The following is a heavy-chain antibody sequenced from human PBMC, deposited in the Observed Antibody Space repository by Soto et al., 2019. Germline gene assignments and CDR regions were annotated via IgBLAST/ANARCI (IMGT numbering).Heavy chain of an antibody. CDR2: IYFSGST. V-gene: IGHV4-31*03. D-gene: IGHD6-19*01. CDR3: ARGGRSGWLGLDH. J-gene: IGHJ4*02. CDR1: TGSISSGTYY. Sequence: SEILSLTCTVSTGSISSGTYYWNWIRQRPGKGLEWIGHIYFSGSTYYNPSLKSRVTMSIDTSKNQFSLEVNYVTAADTAVYYCARGGRSGWLGLDHWGQGTLVTVSS.